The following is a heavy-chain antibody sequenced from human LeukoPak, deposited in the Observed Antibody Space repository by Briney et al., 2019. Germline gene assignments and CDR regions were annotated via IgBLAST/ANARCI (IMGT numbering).Heavy chain of an antibody. J-gene: IGHJ4*02. CDR1: GGSISSSSYY. CDR3: ARQYDYVWGSYRYYFDY. CDR2: IYYSGST. D-gene: IGHD3-16*02. V-gene: IGHV4-39*01. Sequence: SETLSLTCTVSGGSISSSSYYWGWIRQPPGKGLEWIGGIYYSGSTYYNPSLKSRVTISVDTSKNQFSLKLSSVTAADTAVYYCARQYDYVWGSYRYYFDYWGQGTLVTVSS.